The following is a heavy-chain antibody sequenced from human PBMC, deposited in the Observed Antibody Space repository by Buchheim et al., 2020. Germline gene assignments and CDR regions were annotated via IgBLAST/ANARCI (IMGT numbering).Heavy chain of an antibody. CDR2: IYYSGST. J-gene: IGHJ6*02. CDR3: ARGPGDFYYYGMDV. D-gene: IGHD7-27*01. V-gene: IGHV4-59*01. Sequence: QVQPQESGPGLVKPSETLSLTCTVSGGSISSYYWSWIRQPPGKGLEWIGYIYYSGSTNYNPSLKSRVTISVDTSKNQFSLKLSSVTAADTAVYYCARGPGDFYYYGMDVWGQGTT. CDR1: GGSISSYY.